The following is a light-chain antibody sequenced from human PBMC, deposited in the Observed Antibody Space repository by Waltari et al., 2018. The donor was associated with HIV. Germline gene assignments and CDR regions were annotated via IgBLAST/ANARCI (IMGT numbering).Light chain of an antibody. CDR3: QTYDSAPST. CDR1: QGISNH. V-gene: IGKV1-27*01. CDR2: AAS. J-gene: IGKJ3*01. Sequence: DIQMTQSPPSLSASVRDRVTITCRASQGISNHLAWYQQKPGKPPKLLIYAASTLQSGVPSRFSGSGSGTDFTLTISSLQPEDVATYYCQTYDSAPSTFGPGTKVEIK.